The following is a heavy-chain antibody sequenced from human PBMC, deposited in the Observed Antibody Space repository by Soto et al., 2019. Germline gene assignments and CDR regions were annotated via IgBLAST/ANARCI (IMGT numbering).Heavy chain of an antibody. CDR3: VASLAASGLNWLDP. CDR1: GGSISEKY. V-gene: IGHV4-4*07. Sequence: SATLSLTCIVSGGSISEKYWNWVRQPPGKGLEWIGLIFANGHTDYNPSLKSRVTMSVDASKNQFSLRLTSMTAADTAVYYCVASLAASGLNWLDPWGRGTLVTVSS. CDR2: IFANGHT. J-gene: IGHJ5*02. D-gene: IGHD6-13*01.